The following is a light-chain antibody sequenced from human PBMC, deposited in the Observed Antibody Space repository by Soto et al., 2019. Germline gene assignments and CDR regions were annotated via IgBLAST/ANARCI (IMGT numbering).Light chain of an antibody. CDR3: QQYGSSRT. CDR1: QSVSSSY. V-gene: IGKV3-20*01. CDR2: GAS. J-gene: IGKJ1*01. Sequence: EIVLTQSPGTLSLSPGERATLSCRASQSVSSSYLAWYQQKPRQAPRLLIYGASSRATGIPDRFSGSGSGTDFSLNISSLEPEGFEVYYCQQYGSSRTFGQGTKVEIK.